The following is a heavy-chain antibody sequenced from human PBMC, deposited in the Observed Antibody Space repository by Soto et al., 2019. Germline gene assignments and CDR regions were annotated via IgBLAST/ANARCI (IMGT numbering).Heavy chain of an antibody. Sequence: GSLTLSCQASGFNFRMYAMHWVRKAPGKGLEWVSYISSSGLTTYYADFAEGRFTISRDNAKDSLYLHLNSLRVGDTAVYYCARYGTRGDWWGVGTQVSVSS. CDR2: ISSSGLTT. J-gene: IGHJ5*01. V-gene: IGHV3-48*03. D-gene: IGHD2-8*01. CDR1: GFNFRMYA. CDR3: ARYGTRGDW.